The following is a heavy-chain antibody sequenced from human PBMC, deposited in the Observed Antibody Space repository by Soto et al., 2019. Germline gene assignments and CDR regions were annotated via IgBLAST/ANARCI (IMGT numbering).Heavy chain of an antibody. V-gene: IGHV3-21*01. J-gene: IGHJ6*02. CDR1: GFTFSSYS. Sequence: EVQLVESGGGLVKPGGSLRLSCAASGFTFSSYSMNWVRQAPGKGLEWVSSISSSSSYIYYADSVKGRFTISRDNAKNXLDLQMNSLRAEDTAVYYWARNGAATPYYYYGMDVWGQGTTVTVSS. D-gene: IGHD2-15*01. CDR3: ARNGAATPYYYYGMDV. CDR2: ISSSSSYI.